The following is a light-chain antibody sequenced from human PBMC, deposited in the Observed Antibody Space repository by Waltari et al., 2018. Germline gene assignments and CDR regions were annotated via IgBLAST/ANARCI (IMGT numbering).Light chain of an antibody. CDR2: GAS. CDR1: QSVSRA. V-gene: IGKV3-20*01. J-gene: IGKJ1*01. Sequence: EIVLTQSPGTLSLSPGERATLSCRASQSVSRALAWYQQKPGQAPRLLSYGASNRATGIPDRFSGSGSGTDFSLTISRLDPEDVAVYYCQHYERLPATFGQGTKVEIK. CDR3: QHYERLPAT.